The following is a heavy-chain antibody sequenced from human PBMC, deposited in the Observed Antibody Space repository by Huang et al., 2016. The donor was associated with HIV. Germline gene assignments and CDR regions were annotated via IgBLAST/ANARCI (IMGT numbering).Heavy chain of an antibody. CDR2: ISNDGSNN. J-gene: IGHJ3*02. Sequence: QVQLVESGGGVVQPGRSLRLSCAASGFPFTNHAMHWVRRAQGKGLDVGAVISNDGSNNYYADSVKGRFTISRDSSRSTLFLNMTSLRTEDTAVYYCARAKDTWDAYDIWGQGTMVIVSS. CDR1: GFPFTNHA. D-gene: IGHD5-18*01. V-gene: IGHV3-30-3*01. CDR3: ARAKDTWDAYDI.